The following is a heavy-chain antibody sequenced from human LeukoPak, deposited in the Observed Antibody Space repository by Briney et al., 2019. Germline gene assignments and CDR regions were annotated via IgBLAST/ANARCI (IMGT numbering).Heavy chain of an antibody. J-gene: IGHJ4*02. CDR3: ARMSRFSWTPYYFDY. CDR1: GDSISSFY. D-gene: IGHD3/OR15-3a*01. Sequence: SETLSLTCTVSGDSISSFYWSWIRQPPGKGLEWIGYIYHNGITNYNPFLKSRVTISIDTSRTQFSLNVSSVTAADTAVYYCARMSRFSWTPYYFDYWSQGTLVIVSS. CDR2: IYHNGIT. V-gene: IGHV4-59*01.